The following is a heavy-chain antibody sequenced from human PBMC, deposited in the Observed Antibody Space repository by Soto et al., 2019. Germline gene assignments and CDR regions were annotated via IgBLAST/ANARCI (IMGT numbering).Heavy chain of an antibody. CDR2: IYHSGST. CDR1: GYSISSGYY. CDR3: ARVPAYYDSSGYYYGVQYYFDY. D-gene: IGHD3-22*01. V-gene: IGHV4-38-2*01. J-gene: IGHJ4*02. Sequence: SETLSLTCAVSGYSISSGYYWGWIRQPPGKGLEWIGSIYHSGSTYYNPSLKSRVTISVDTSKNQFSPKLSSVTAADTAVYYCARVPAYYDSSGYYYGVQYYFDYWGQGTLVTVSS.